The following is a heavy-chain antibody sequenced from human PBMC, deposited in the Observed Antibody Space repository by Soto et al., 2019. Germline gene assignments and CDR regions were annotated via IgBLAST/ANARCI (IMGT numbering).Heavy chain of an antibody. CDR2: IIPIFGTA. J-gene: IGHJ3*02. CDR3: AKHSTSSDAFDI. Sequence: SVKVSCKASGGTFSSYAINWVRQAPGQVLEWMGGIIPIFGTANYAQNFQGRVTITADESTTTAYMALSSLRSEDTAVYYCAKHSTSSDAFDIWGQGTMVTVSS. D-gene: IGHD6-6*01. V-gene: IGHV1-69*13. CDR1: GGTFSSYA.